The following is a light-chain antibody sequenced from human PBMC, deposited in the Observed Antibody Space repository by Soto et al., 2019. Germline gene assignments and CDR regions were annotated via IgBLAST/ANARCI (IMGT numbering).Light chain of an antibody. J-gene: IGLJ1*01. CDR2: DVI. CDR1: SSDVGGYNH. CDR3: CSYAGTDTFV. V-gene: IGLV2-11*01. Sequence: QSALTQPRSVSGSPGQSVTISCTGTSSDVGGYNHVSWYQQHPGKAPKLMIYDVINRPSGVPERFSGSKSGNTASLTISGLQAEDEADYYCCSYAGTDTFVFGTGTKVTVL.